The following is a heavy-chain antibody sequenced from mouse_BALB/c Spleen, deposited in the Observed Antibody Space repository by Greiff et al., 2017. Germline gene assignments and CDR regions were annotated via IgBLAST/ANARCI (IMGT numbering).Heavy chain of an antibody. J-gene: IGHJ3*01. CDR3: AREGIYGNWAY. V-gene: IGHV3-6*02. CDR1: GYSITSGYY. Sequence: ESGPGLVKPSQSLSLTCSVTGYSITSGYYWNWIRQFPGNKLEWMGYISYDGSNNYNPSLKNRISITRDTSKNQFFLKLNSVTTEDTATYYCAREGIYGNWAYWGQGTLVTVSA. D-gene: IGHD2-1*01. CDR2: ISYDGSN.